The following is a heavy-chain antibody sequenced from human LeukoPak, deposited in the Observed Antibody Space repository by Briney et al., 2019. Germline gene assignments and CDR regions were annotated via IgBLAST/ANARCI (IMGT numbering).Heavy chain of an antibody. J-gene: IGHJ4*02. V-gene: IGHV1-18*01. CDR1: GYTFTSYG. D-gene: IGHD3-10*01. Sequence: ASVKVSCKASGYTFTSYGISWVRQAPGQGLEWMGWISAYNGNTNYAQKLQGRVTMTTDTSTSTAYMEVRSLRSDDTAVYYCARDLDPGGSGDYFDYWGQGTLVTVSS. CDR2: ISAYNGNT. CDR3: ARDLDPGGSGDYFDY.